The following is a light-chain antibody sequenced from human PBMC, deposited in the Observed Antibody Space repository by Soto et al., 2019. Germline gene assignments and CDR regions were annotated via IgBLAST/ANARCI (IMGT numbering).Light chain of an antibody. CDR3: QHRSNWPPYT. CDR1: QSVGTY. Sequence: EIVLTQSPATLCLSPGERATLSCRASQSVGTYLVWYQQRPGQAPRLLIYDASNRATDIPARFSGSGSGTDFTLTISSLEPEDFAVYYCQHRSNWPPYTFGQGSKLEIK. CDR2: DAS. V-gene: IGKV3-11*01. J-gene: IGKJ2*01.